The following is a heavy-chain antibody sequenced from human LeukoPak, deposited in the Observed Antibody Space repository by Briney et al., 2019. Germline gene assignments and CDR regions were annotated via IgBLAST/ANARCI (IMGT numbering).Heavy chain of an antibody. CDR2: ISYDGSNK. V-gene: IGHV3-30*18. D-gene: IGHD2-15*01. CDR3: AKRLAAATDYYYGMDV. J-gene: IGHJ6*02. CDR1: GFTFSSYG. Sequence: RGSLRLSCAASGFTFSSYGMHWVRQAPGKGLEWVAVISYDGSNKYYADSVKGRFTISRDNSKNTLYLQMNSLRAEDTAVYYCAKRLAAATDYYYGMDVWGQGTTVTVSS.